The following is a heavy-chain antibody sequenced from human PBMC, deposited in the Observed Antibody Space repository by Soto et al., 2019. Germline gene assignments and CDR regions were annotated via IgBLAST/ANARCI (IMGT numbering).Heavy chain of an antibody. CDR3: ARVQDR. CDR2: INHSGTA. D-gene: IGHD1-1*01. V-gene: IGHV4-34*01. J-gene: IGHJ5*02. Sequence: SETLSLTCAVYDGSFIDFYWTWIRQRPGKGLEWIGEINHSGTAHYNPSLESRVAISVDTSKNQFSLKLSSVTAADTVVYYCARVQDRWGQGNLVTVSS. CDR1: DGSFIDFY.